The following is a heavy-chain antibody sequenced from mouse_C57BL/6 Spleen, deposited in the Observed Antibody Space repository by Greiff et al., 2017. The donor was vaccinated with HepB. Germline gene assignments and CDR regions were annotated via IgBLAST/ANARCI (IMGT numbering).Heavy chain of an antibody. V-gene: IGHV1-36*01. D-gene: IGHD2-5*01. CDR3: ARGGSNPHWYFDV. J-gene: IGHJ1*03. CDR1: GFTFTDYY. Sequence: VHVKQSGPVLVKPGPSVKISCKASGFTFTDYYMHWVKQSHGKSLEWIGLVYPYNGGTSYNQKFKGKATLTVDTSSSTAYMELNSLTSENSAVYYCARGGSNPHWYFDVWGTGTTVTVSS. CDR2: VYPYNGGT.